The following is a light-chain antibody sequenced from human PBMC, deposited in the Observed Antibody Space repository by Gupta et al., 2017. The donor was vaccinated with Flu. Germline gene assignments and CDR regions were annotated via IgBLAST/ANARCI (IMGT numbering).Light chain of an antibody. CDR3: RQHGSSPRT. J-gene: IGKJ1*01. Sequence: GSMLSAPGERTTLSCWASGRRISNYLSWYQQKPGQAPRLLIYGTSNRDSGVPERFSGSGSGTEFTLTISRLEPEEFAVYYCRQHGSSPRTFGQGTKVEIK. CDR2: GTS. V-gene: IGKV3-20*01. CDR1: GRRISNY.